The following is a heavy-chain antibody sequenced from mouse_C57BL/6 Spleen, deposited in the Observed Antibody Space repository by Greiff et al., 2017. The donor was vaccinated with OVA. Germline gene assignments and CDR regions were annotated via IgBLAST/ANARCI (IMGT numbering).Heavy chain of an antibody. CDR2: INPNNGGT. CDR3: ARQGGERDDY. Sequence: VQLQQSGPELVKPGASVKISCKASGYTFTDYYMNWVKQSHGKSLEWIGDINPNNGGTSYNQKFKGKATLTVDKSSSTAYMELRSLTSEDSAVYYCARQGGERDDYWGQGTTLTVSS. J-gene: IGHJ2*01. V-gene: IGHV1-26*01. CDR1: GYTFTDYY.